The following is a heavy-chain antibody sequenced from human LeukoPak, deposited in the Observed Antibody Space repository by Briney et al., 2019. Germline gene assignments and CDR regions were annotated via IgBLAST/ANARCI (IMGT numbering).Heavy chain of an antibody. CDR3: ARGDDILTGYYLIDY. CDR2: INHSGST. Sequence: SETLSLTCAVYGGSFSGYYWSWIRQPPGKGLEWIGEINHSGSTNYNPSLKSRVTISVDTSKNQFSLKLSSVTAADTAVYYCARGDDILTGYYLIDYWGQGTLVTVSS. J-gene: IGHJ4*02. CDR1: GGSFSGYY. D-gene: IGHD3-9*01. V-gene: IGHV4-34*01.